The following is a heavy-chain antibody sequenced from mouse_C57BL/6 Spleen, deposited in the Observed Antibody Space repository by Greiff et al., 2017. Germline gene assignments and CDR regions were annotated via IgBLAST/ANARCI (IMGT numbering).Heavy chain of an antibody. J-gene: IGHJ2*01. CDR1: GYTFTSYD. V-gene: IGHV1-85*01. CDR2: IYPRDGST. CDR3: ERSYYSSSYYFDY. Sequence: VKLMESGPELVKPGASVKLSCKASGYTFTSYDINWVKQRPGQGLEWIGWIYPRDGSTKYNEKFKGKATLTVDTSSSTAYMELHSLTSEDSAVYFSERSYYSSSYYFDYWGQGTTLTVSS. D-gene: IGHD1-1*01.